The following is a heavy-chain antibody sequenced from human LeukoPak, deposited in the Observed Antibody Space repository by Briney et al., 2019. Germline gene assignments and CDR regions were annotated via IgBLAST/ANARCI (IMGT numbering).Heavy chain of an antibody. Sequence: SVKVSCKASGGTFISYTISWVRQAPGQGLEWMGKIIPILGIANYAQNFQGRVTITADKSTSTAYMELSSLRSGDTAVYYCARKHSGNYHGHYWGQGTLVTVSS. J-gene: IGHJ4*02. CDR1: GGTFISYT. CDR3: ARKHSGNYHGHY. V-gene: IGHV1-69*02. CDR2: IIPILGIA. D-gene: IGHD1-26*01.